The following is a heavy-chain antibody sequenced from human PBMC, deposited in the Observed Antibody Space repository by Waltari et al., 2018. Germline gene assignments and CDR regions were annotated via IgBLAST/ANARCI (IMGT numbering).Heavy chain of an antibody. V-gene: IGHV1-69*01. CDR3: ARLYYYDSSGSAFDI. D-gene: IGHD3-22*01. Sequence: ISWVRQAPGQGLEWMGGIIPIFGTANYAQKFQGRVTITADESTSTAYMELSSLRSEDTAVYYCARLYYYDSSGSAFDIWGQGTMVTVSS. CDR2: IIPIFGTA. J-gene: IGHJ3*02.